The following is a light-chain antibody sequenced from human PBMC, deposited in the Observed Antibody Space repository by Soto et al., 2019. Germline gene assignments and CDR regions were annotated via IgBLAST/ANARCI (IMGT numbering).Light chain of an antibody. V-gene: IGKV3D-15*01. CDR2: AAS. CDR1: QSVSNN. Sequence: MTQSPASLSASIGERVTITCRASQSVSNNLAWYKQKPGKVPRLLIYAASSLPSGIPARFSGSGSGTDFTLTISGLQSEDFAVYYCLQHDNFPFSFGQGTKVDIK. CDR3: LQHDNFPFS. J-gene: IGKJ1*01.